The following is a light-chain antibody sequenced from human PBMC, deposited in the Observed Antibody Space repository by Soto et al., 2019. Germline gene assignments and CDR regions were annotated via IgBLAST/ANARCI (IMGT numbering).Light chain of an antibody. Sequence: EIVLTQSPATLSLSPGEIATLSCRASQSVGTFLAWYQHKPGQAPRLLIYDASNRATGVPARFSGSGSGTDFTLTISSLEPEDFAVYYCEQRSNWPTALTFGGGTKVEIK. CDR1: QSVGTF. CDR2: DAS. CDR3: EQRSNWPTALT. V-gene: IGKV3-11*01. J-gene: IGKJ4*01.